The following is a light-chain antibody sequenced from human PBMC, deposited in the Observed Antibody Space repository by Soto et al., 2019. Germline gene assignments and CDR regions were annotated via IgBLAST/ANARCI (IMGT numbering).Light chain of an antibody. CDR2: ENN. J-gene: IGLJ3*02. CDR1: SFNIGNNY. CDR3: GTWDSSLSVVV. Sequence: QSVLTQPPSVSAAPGQKVTISCSGSSFNIGNNYVSWYQQLPGTAPKLLIYENNKRPSGIPDRFSGSKSGTSATLGITGLQTGDEADYYCGTWDSSLSVVVFGGGTKVTAL. V-gene: IGLV1-51*01.